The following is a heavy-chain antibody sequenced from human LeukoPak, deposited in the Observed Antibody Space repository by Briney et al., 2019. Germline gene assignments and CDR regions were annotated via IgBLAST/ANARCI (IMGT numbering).Heavy chain of an antibody. D-gene: IGHD3-10*02. V-gene: IGHV1-69*04. J-gene: IGHJ6*02. CDR3: ARDYVPETSVPCGMDV. CDR1: GGTFSSYA. CDR2: IIPILGIA. Sequence: SVKVSCKASGGTFSSYAISWVRQAPGQGLEWMGRIIPILGIANYAQKFQGRVTITADKSTSTAYMELSSLRSEDTAVYYCARDYVPETSVPCGMDVWGQGTTVTVSS.